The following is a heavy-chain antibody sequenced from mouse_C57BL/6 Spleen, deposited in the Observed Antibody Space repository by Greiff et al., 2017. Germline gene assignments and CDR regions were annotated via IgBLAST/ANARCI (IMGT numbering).Heavy chain of an antibody. CDR2: INPSNGGT. J-gene: IGHJ4*01. Sequence: VQLQQPGTELVKPGASVKLSCKASGYTFTSYWMHWVKQRPGQGLEWIGNINPSNGGTNYNEKFKSKATLTVDKSSSTAYMQLSSLTSEDSAVYYCARWDEGYDAYYAMDYWGQGTSVTVSS. V-gene: IGHV1-53*01. CDR3: ARWDEGYDAYYAMDY. D-gene: IGHD2-2*01. CDR1: GYTFTSYW.